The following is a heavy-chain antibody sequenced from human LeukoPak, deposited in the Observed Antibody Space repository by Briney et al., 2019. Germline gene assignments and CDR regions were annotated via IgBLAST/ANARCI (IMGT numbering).Heavy chain of an antibody. Sequence: SWVRQPPGNGLEWIGHIVSSGSTYYNPSLKSRVTISVDMSKNQFSLRLSSMTAADTAVYYCARKRVGEEDYDTRQIDFWGQGTLVTVSS. J-gene: IGHJ4*02. D-gene: IGHD3-22*01. CDR2: IVSSGST. CDR3: ARKRVGEEDYDTRQIDF. V-gene: IGHV4-30-4*08.